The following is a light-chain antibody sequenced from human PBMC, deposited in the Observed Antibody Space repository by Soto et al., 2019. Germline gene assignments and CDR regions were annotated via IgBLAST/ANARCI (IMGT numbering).Light chain of an antibody. Sequence: EIVLTQSPGTLSLSPGERATLSCRASQSVSSSYLAWYQQKPGQAPRLLIYGASGRATGIPDRFSGSGSGTGFTLTISRLEPEDFAVYYCQQYGSSPLFTFGSGTNVDIK. CDR2: GAS. J-gene: IGKJ3*01. V-gene: IGKV3-20*01. CDR3: QQYGSSPLFT. CDR1: QSVSSSY.